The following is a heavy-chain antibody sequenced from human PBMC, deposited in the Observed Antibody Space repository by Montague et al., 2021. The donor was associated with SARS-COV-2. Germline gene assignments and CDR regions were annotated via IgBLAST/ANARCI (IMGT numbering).Heavy chain of an antibody. D-gene: IGHD6-13*01. Sequence: SETLSLTCTVCGDSISYFYLSWIRQPAGKGLEWIGRVSASGSTNYNPSLNSRVTMSVDTSKKQFSLRLSPVTAADTAVYYCARDVVAAPGTFDYWGQGTLVTVSS. CDR3: ARDVVAAPGTFDY. CDR2: VSASGST. J-gene: IGHJ4*02. CDR1: GDSISYFY. V-gene: IGHV4-4*07.